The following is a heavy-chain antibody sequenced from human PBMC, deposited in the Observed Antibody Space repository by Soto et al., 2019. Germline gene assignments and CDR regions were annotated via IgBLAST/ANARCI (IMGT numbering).Heavy chain of an antibody. Sequence: QVQLQESGPGLVKPSQTLSLTCSVSDVSSSSGDSYWSWIRQPPGKGLEWIGYIDYSGSTYYNPSLKSRATLTVDTSNNQFSLKVSSVTAADTAGYYCARGSGELLCDYWGLGTLVTVSS. CDR2: IDYSGST. D-gene: IGHD2-21*01. CDR3: ARGSGELLCDY. V-gene: IGHV4-30-4*01. J-gene: IGHJ4*02. CDR1: DVSSSSGDSY.